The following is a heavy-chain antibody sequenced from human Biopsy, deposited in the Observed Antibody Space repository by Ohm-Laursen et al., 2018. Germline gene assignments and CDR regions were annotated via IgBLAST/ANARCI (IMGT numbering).Heavy chain of an antibody. V-gene: IGHV1-69*01. Sequence: SSVTLSCKVSGGTFNSHVITWVRQAPGPGPEWLGGIITIFGKANYAQKFQDKVTINADESTNTAYMELSSLRSADTAKYYCAREIDSTVYYGLKYWGPGTLVIVSS. CDR2: IITIFGKA. CDR3: AREIDSTVYYGLKY. D-gene: IGHD3-22*01. J-gene: IGHJ4*02. CDR1: GGTFNSHV.